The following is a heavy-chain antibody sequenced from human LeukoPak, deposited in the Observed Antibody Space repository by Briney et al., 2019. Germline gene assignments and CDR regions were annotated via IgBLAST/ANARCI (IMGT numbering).Heavy chain of an antibody. D-gene: IGHD6-13*01. CDR3: AKDISSSSWSVAPFDY. CDR2: ISGSGGST. V-gene: IGHV3-23*01. J-gene: IGHJ4*02. Sequence: GGSLRLSCAASGFTVSSNYMSWVRQAPGKGLEWVSAISGSGGSTYYADSVKGRFTISRDNSKNTLYLQMNSLRAEDTAVYYCAKDISSSSWSVAPFDYWGQGTLVTVSS. CDR1: GFTVSSNY.